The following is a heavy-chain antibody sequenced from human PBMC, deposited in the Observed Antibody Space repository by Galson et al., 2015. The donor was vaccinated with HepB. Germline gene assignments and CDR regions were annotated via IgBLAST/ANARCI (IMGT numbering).Heavy chain of an antibody. CDR3: ARGNYGGD. CDR2: IKQDGSET. CDR1: GFTFTAYW. J-gene: IGHJ4*02. D-gene: IGHD4-23*01. V-gene: IGHV3-7*03. Sequence: SLRLSCAASGFTFTAYWMNWVRQAPGKGLEWVANIKQDGSETHYVQSVKGRFTTSRDNAKNSVFLQMNSLRAEDTAVYYCARGNYGGDWGQGTLVTVSS.